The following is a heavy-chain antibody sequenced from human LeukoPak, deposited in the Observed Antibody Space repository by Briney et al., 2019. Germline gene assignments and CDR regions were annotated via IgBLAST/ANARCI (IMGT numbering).Heavy chain of an antibody. CDR1: GGSISSGSYY. D-gene: IGHD2-2*01. J-gene: IGHJ6*03. Sequence: SQTLSHTCTVSGGSISSGSYYWSWIRQPAGKGLEWIGRIYTSGSTNYNPSLKSRVTISVDTSKNQFSLKLSSVTAADTAVYYCASGGVVPATYYYYYYMDVWGKGTTVTVSS. V-gene: IGHV4-61*02. CDR2: IYTSGST. CDR3: ASGGVVPATYYYYYYMDV.